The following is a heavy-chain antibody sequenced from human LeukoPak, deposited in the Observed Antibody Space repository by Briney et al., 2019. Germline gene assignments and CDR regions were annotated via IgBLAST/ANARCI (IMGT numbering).Heavy chain of an antibody. CDR1: GFTFSSYW. Sequence: WGSLRLSCAASGFTFSSYWRSWVRQAPGKGLEWVANIKQGGSEKYYVDFVEGRFTIARDNAKNSLFLPMTSLRAADTAVYSCARLTSVYDYVWGNYRPPDSWGQGTLVTVSS. V-gene: IGHV3-7*01. D-gene: IGHD3-16*02. J-gene: IGHJ4*02. CDR3: ARLTSVYDYVWGNYRPPDS. CDR2: IKQGGSEK.